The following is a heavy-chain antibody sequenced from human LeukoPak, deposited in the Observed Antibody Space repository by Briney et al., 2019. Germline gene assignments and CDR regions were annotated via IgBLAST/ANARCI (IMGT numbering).Heavy chain of an antibody. V-gene: IGHV4-39*01. CDR2: IHYSGST. Sequence: SETLSLTCTVSGGSISSSNYYWGWIRQPPGKGLEWIGSIHYSGSTYYNPSLKSRVTISVDTSKNQFSLKLSSVIAADTAVYYCARPGYSSSWTPVYWGQGTLVTVSS. CDR1: GGSISSSNYY. D-gene: IGHD6-13*01. J-gene: IGHJ4*02. CDR3: ARPGYSSSWTPVY.